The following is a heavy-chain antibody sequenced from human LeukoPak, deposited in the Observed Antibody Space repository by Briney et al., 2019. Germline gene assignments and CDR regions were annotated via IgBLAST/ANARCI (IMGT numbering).Heavy chain of an antibody. CDR1: GFPVRSND. V-gene: IGHV3-53*01. J-gene: IGHJ6*04. CDR3: ARDRFYDVLTGYFFYLDV. CDR2: IYSAGRP. Sequence: GGSLRLSCVVSGFPVRSNDMSWVRQAPGKGLEWVSAIYSAGRPYYADSVKGRFTISRDTSRNTVYLQMNSLRLEDTAVYYCARDRFYDVLTGYFFYLDVWGKGTAVTVFS. D-gene: IGHD3-9*01.